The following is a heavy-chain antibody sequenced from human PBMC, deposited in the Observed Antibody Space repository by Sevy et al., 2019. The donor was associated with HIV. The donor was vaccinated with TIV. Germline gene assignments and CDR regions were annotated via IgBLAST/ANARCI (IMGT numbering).Heavy chain of an antibody. V-gene: IGHV4-61*02. CDR1: GDSISSGNHC. J-gene: IGHJ6*02. CDR3: ARDGIRRDYYHGMDV. CDR2: VYSSGRT. Sequence: SETLSLTCTVSGDSISSGNHCWSWIRQPAGKGLEWIGRVYSSGRTMYNSSLKSRVTMSVDTSKNQFSLMVSSLIAADTAIYYCARDGIRRDYYHGMDVWGQGTTVTVSS. D-gene: IGHD3-10*01.